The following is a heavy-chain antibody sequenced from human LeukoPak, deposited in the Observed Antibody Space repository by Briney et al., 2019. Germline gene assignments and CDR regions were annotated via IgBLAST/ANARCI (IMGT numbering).Heavy chain of an antibody. CDR1: GGSISSYY. D-gene: IGHD4-11*01. CDR3: AREQYLAYDVFGF. V-gene: IGHV4-59*01. CDR2: VHFSGST. Sequence: SETLSLTCTVSGGSISSYYWSWIRQPPGRGLEWIGCVHFSGSTSFNPSLKSRVTISVDTSKNQFSLRLSSVTAADTAVYYCAREQYLAYDVFGFWGQGTLVTVSS. J-gene: IGHJ3*01.